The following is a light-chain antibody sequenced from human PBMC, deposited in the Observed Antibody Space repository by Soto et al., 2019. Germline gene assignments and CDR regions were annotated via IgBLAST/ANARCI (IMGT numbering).Light chain of an antibody. CDR2: DAS. J-gene: IGKJ1*01. CDR1: QSISSW. V-gene: IGKV1-5*01. CDR3: QQYNSYHWT. Sequence: DIQMTQSPSTLSASVGDRVTITCRASQSISSWLVWYQQKPGKAPKLLIYDASSLESGVPSRFSGSGSGTEFTLTISSLQPDDFATYYCQQYNSYHWTFGQGTKVEIK.